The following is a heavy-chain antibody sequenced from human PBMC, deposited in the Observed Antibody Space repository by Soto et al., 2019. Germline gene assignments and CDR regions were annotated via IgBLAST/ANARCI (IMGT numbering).Heavy chain of an antibody. CDR3: ARGDDYGDYPVLY. D-gene: IGHD4-17*01. CDR1: GFTFSNYA. Sequence: QVQLVESGGGVVQPGRSLRLSCAASGFTFSNYAMHWVRQAPGKGLEWVVAIRYDGSNKYYADSVKGRFTISRDNSKNTLYLQMNSLRAEDTAAYYCARGDDYGDYPVLYWGQGTLVTVSS. CDR2: IRYDGSNK. J-gene: IGHJ4*02. V-gene: IGHV3-33*01.